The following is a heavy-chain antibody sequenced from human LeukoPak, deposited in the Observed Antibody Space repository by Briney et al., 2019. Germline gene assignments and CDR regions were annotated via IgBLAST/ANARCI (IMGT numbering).Heavy chain of an antibody. CDR3: ARSGYSYGRRWFDP. CDR1: GGSISSGGYY. J-gene: IGHJ5*02. Sequence: PSETLSLTCTVSGGSISSGGYYWSWIRQHPGKGLEWIGYIYYSGSTYYNPSLKSRVTISVDTSKNQFSLKLSSVTAADTAVYYCARSGYSYGRRWFDPWGQGTLVTVSS. CDR2: IYYSGST. D-gene: IGHD5-18*01. V-gene: IGHV4-31*03.